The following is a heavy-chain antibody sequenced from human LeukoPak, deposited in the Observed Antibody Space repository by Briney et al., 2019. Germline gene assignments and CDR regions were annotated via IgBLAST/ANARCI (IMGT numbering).Heavy chain of an antibody. D-gene: IGHD2-2*01. Sequence: GGSLRLSYAASGFTFSSYWMSWVRQAPGRGLEWVANINQDGSVKYYVDSVKGRFTISRDNAKNSLFLQMNSLRVEDTAVYHCARVLGHCSSANCFVTFDYWGQGTLVTVSS. CDR3: ARVLGHCSSANCFVTFDY. J-gene: IGHJ4*02. V-gene: IGHV3-7*04. CDR1: GFTFSSYW. CDR2: INQDGSVK.